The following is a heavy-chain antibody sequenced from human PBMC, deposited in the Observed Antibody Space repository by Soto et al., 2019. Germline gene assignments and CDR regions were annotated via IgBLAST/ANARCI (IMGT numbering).Heavy chain of an antibody. CDR3: ARDSEDIVVVPAAPTHYYYGMDV. D-gene: IGHD2-2*01. J-gene: IGHJ6*02. CDR1: GYTFTSYC. CDR2: ISAYNGNT. Sequence: ASVKVSCKASGYTFTSYCISWVRQAPGQGLEWMGWISAYNGNTNYAQKLQGRVTMTTDTSTSTAYMELRSLRSDDTAVYYCARDSEDIVVVPAAPTHYYYGMDVWGQGTTVTVSS. V-gene: IGHV1-18*04.